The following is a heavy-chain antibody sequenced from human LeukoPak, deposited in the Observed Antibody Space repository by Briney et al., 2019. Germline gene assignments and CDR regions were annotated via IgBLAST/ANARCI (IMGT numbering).Heavy chain of an antibody. CDR3: ARDLLDIVVVPAARHPRYYYYGMDV. D-gene: IGHD2-2*03. Sequence: GGSLRPSCAASGFTFSSYSMNWVRQAPGKGLEWVSSISSSSSYIYYADSVKGRFTISRDNAKNSLYLQMNSLRAEDTAVYYCARDLLDIVVVPAARHPRYYYYGMDVWGKGTTVTVSS. CDR1: GFTFSSYS. V-gene: IGHV3-21*01. CDR2: ISSSSSYI. J-gene: IGHJ6*04.